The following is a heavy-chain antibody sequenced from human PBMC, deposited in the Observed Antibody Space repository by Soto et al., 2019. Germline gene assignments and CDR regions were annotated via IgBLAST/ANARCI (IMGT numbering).Heavy chain of an antibody. D-gene: IGHD1-26*01. CDR3: AKGGSDGLYVGWFDT. V-gene: IGHV3-23*01. Sequence: GGSLRLSCAASGFTFTSHGMSWVRQAPGKGLEWVSGISISGASTYYADSVKGRFTISRDNSKNTLYLQMNSLRADDTAVYYCAKGGSDGLYVGWFDTWGQGTPVTVSS. CDR1: GFTFTSHG. CDR2: ISISGAST. J-gene: IGHJ5*02.